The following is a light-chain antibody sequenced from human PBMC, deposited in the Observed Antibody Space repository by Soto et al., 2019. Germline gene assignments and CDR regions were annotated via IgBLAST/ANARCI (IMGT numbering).Light chain of an antibody. V-gene: IGKV3-11*01. CDR1: QSVSSY. CDR3: QHYNNWPSIT. CDR2: DAS. J-gene: IGKJ5*01. Sequence: EIVLTQSPATLSLSPGERATLSCRASQSVSSYLAWFQQKPGQAPRLLIFDASNRPTGIPARFSGSGSGTDFTLTISSLEPEDFAVYYCQHYNNWPSITFGQGTRLEIK.